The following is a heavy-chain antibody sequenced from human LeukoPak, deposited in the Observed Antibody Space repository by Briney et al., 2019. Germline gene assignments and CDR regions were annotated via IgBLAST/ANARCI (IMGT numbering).Heavy chain of an antibody. D-gene: IGHD2-2*01. CDR2: ISGSGGST. J-gene: IGHJ4*02. Sequence: GGSLRLSCAASGFTFSSYAMSWVRQAPGKGLEWVSAISGSGGSTYYADSVKGRSTISRDNSKNTLYLQMNSLRAEDTAVYYCAKDSSSSTSCYYFDYWGQGTLVTVSS. CDR1: GFTFSSYA. V-gene: IGHV3-23*01. CDR3: AKDSSSSTSCYYFDY.